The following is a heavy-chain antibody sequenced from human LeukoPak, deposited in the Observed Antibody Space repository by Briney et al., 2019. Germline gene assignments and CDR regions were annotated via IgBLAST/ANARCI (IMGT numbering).Heavy chain of an antibody. CDR1: GFTFTTFW. V-gene: IGHV3-74*01. J-gene: IGHJ5*02. D-gene: IGHD6-19*01. Sequence: GGSLRLSCATSGFTFTTFWMHWVRQAPGKGLVWVSRINHDGSSTNYADSVKGRFTISRDNAKNTLYLQLDSLRAEDTAVYYCARGLAVAGSSWFDPWGQGTLVSVSS. CDR2: INHDGSST. CDR3: ARGLAVAGSSWFDP.